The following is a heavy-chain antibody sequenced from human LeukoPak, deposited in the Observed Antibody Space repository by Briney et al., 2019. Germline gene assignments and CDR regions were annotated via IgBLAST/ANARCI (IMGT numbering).Heavy chain of an antibody. CDR1: GGSISSGGHS. D-gene: IGHD3-22*01. V-gene: IGHV4-30-2*06. CDR2: IYHSGST. CDR3: ARCHYDSSGSPIFDLGVDY. J-gene: IGHJ4*02. Sequence: PSETLSLTCAVSGGSISSGGHSWSWIRQSPGKGLEWIGYIYHSGSTDYNPSLKSRVTISVDRSKNQFSLKMSSVTAADTAVYYCARCHYDSSGSPIFDLGVDYWGQGTLVTVSS.